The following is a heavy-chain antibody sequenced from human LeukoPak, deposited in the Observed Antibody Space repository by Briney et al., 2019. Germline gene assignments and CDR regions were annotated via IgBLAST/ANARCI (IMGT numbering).Heavy chain of an antibody. CDR3: ARPKRRYYFDY. D-gene: IGHD4-17*01. V-gene: IGHV4-39*07. CDR1: GGSINSNSYF. J-gene: IGHJ4*02. CDR2: FYYSGST. Sequence: SETLSLTCIVSGGSINSNSYFWGWIRQPPGKGLDWIGRFYYSGSTYYNPSLKSRVTISVDTSKNQFSLKLSSVTAADTAVYYCARPKRRYYFDYWGQGTLVTVSS.